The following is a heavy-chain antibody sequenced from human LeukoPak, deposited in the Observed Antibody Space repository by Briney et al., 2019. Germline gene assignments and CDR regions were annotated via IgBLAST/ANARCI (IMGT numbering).Heavy chain of an antibody. J-gene: IGHJ4*02. CDR2: IIPIFGTA. V-gene: IGHV1-69*13. Sequence: ASVKVSCKASGGTFSSYAISWVRQAPGQGLEWMGGIIPIFGTANYAQKFQGRVTITADESTSTAYMGLSSLRSEDTAVYYCARPRSQWVHFDYWGQGTLVTVSS. CDR1: GGTFSSYA. CDR3: ARPRSQWVHFDY. D-gene: IGHD2-8*01.